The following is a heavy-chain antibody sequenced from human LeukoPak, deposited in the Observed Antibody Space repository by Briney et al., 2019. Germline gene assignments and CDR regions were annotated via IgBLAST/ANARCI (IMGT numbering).Heavy chain of an antibody. CDR2: IIENGGET. J-gene: IGHJ4*02. Sequence: GGSLRLSCAASGFTFNKFAMSWVRQAPGKGLEWVSGIIENGGETYYADSVRGRFTISRDNSKNTLYLQMNSLRAEDTAVYYCATDGHSSSSYYYNYWGQGTLVTVSS. CDR3: ATDGHSSSSYYYNY. D-gene: IGHD6-6*01. V-gene: IGHV3-23*01. CDR1: GFTFNKFA.